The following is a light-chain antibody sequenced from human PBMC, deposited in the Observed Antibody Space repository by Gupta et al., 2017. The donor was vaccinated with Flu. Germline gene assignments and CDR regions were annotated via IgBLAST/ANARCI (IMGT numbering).Light chain of an antibody. CDR3: SSYTSTNTFYV. CDR2: DVT. V-gene: IGLV2-14*01. CDR1: SSDIGGSYS. J-gene: IGLJ1*01. Sequence: QSALTQPASVSGSPGQSITTSCTGTSSDIGGSYSVSWYQQHPGKAPKLIIYDVTNRPSGVSSRFSGSKSGNTASLTISGLEAEDESDYFCSSYTSTNTFYVFGTGTKVTVL.